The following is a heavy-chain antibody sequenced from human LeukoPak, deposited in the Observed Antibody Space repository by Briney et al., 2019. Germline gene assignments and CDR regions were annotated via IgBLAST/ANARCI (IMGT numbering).Heavy chain of an antibody. CDR3: ARTDSSSWYFDY. J-gene: IGHJ4*02. CDR1: GYTFTSYG. V-gene: IGHV1-18*01. D-gene: IGHD6-13*01. CDR2: ISAYNGNT. Sequence: ASVKVSCKASGYTFTSYGISWVRQAPGQGLEWMGWISAYNGNTNYAQKLQGRVTMTRNTSISTAYMELSSLRSEDTAVYYCARTDSSSWYFDYWGQGTLVTVSS.